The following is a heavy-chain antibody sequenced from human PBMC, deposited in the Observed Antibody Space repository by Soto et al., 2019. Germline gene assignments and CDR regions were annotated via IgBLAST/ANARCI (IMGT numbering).Heavy chain of an antibody. D-gene: IGHD2-15*01. CDR2: INHSGST. V-gene: IGHV4-34*01. CDR1: GGSFSGYY. J-gene: IGHJ6*03. Sequence: ASETLSLTCAVYGGSFSGYYWSWIRQPPGKGLEWIWEINHSGSTNYNPSLKSRVTISVDTSKNQFSLKLSSVTAADTAVYYCARALGGVVVAATPNRYYYYMDVWGKGTTVTVSS. CDR3: ARALGGVVVAATPNRYYYYMDV.